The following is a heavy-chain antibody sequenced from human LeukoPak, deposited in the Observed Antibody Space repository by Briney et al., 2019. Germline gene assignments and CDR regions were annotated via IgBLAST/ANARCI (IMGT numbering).Heavy chain of an antibody. CDR2: INHSGST. CDR1: GGSFSGYY. V-gene: IGHV4-34*01. Sequence: PSETLSLTCAVYGGSFSGYYWSWIRQPPGKGLEWIGEINHSGSTNYNPSLKSRVTISVDTSKNQFSLKLSSVTAANTAVYYCANGGSYCSSTSCYPRDYWGQGTLVTVSS. CDR3: ANGGSYCSSTSCYPRDY. D-gene: IGHD2-2*01. J-gene: IGHJ4*02.